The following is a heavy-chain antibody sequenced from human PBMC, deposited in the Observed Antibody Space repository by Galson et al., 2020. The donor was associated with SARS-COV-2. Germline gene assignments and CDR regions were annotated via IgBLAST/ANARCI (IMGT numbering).Heavy chain of an antibody. CDR2: MSPTGDTT. Sequence: QAGGSLRLSCAASGFSFSNNAMSWVRRVPGQGPEWVAAMSPTGDTTYYADSVRGRFTISRDNSKNALFLQMNNLRPEDTALYYCAQAATWGQGILVTVSS. J-gene: IGHJ5*02. CDR3: AQAAT. CDR1: GFSFSNNA. V-gene: IGHV3-23*01.